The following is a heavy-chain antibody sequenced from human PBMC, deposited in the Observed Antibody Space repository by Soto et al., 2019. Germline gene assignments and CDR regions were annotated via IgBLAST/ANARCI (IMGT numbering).Heavy chain of an antibody. D-gene: IGHD3-22*01. J-gene: IGHJ5*02. CDR3: ARDSSGYYWFDP. V-gene: IGHV4-38-2*02. CDR2: IYHSGTT. CDR1: GFSISSGYF. Sequence: PSETLFLTCAVSGFSISSGYFWGWIRQPPGKGPEWLGSIYHSGTTYYNPSVKGRVTISVDTSKNQFSLKMSSVTDADTAVYYCARDSSGYYWFDPWGQGTLVTVSS.